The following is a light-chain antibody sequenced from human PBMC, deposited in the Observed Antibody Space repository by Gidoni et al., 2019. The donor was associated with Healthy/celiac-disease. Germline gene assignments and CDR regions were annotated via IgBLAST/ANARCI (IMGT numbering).Light chain of an antibody. Sequence: DIVLTPSPGTLSLSPGERATLSCRASQSVSSSYLAWYQQKPGQAPRLLIYGASSRATGIPERFSGSGSGTDFTLTISRLEPEDFAVYYCQQYGSSTPWTFGQGTKVEIK. CDR3: QQYGSSTPWT. CDR2: GAS. CDR1: QSVSSSY. J-gene: IGKJ1*01. V-gene: IGKV3-20*01.